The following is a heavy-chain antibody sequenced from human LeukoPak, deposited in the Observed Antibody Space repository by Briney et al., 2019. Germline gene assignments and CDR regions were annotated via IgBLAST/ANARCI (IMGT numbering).Heavy chain of an antibody. CDR2: ISWNSGSI. D-gene: IGHD6-13*01. CDR1: GFTFDDYA. J-gene: IGHJ4*02. CDR3: AKDKRESSSWYDY. V-gene: IGHV3-9*01. Sequence: GGSLRLSCAASGFTFDDYAMHWVRQAPGKGLEWVSGISWNSGSIGYADSVKGRFTISRDNAKNSLYLQMNSLRAEDTALYYCAKDKRESSSWYDYWGQGTLVTVSS.